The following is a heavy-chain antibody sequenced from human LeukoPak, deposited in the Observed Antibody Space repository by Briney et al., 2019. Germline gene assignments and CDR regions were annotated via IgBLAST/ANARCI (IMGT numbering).Heavy chain of an antibody. CDR3: ARDDKLA. CDR2: IKKDGSEK. V-gene: IGHV3-7*01. CDR1: GFTFRSYW. Sequence: GGSLRLSCGASGFTFRSYWMSWVRQAPGKGLEWVANIKKDGSEKYYVDSVKGRFTISRDNAQNSLYLQMNSLRAEDTAVYYCARDDKLAWSQGTLVTVSS. D-gene: IGHD3-9*01. J-gene: IGHJ5*02.